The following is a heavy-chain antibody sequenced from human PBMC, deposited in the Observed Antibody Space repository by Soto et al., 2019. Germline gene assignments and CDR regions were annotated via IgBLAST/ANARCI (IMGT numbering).Heavy chain of an antibody. CDR1: GASISSRSSY. V-gene: IGHV4-39*01. CDR3: ATTRGIAVGGSFDH. Sequence: WETLSLTCIVSGASISSRSSYWGWIRQPPGKGLEWVGTFYSGSTYNNPSLKSRVTISVDTSKNQFSLKLSSVAAEDTAIYYCATTRGIAVGGSFDHWGQGTLVTVSS. D-gene: IGHD6-13*01. J-gene: IGHJ5*02. CDR2: FYSGST.